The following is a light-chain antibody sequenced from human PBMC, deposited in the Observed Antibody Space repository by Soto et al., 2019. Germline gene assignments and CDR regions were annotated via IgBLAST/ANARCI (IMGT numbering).Light chain of an antibody. CDR1: QNVFSSSSNKNY. CDR3: QQYYASPFT. CDR2: WAS. J-gene: IGKJ3*01. V-gene: IGKV4-1*01. Sequence: DIVMTQSPDSLAVSLGGRATINCKSSQNVFSSSSNKNYVAWYQQKPRQPPKLLIYWASTRESGVPDRFSGSGSGTDFTLPISSLQAEDVAVYYCQQYYASPFTFGPGTKVEIK.